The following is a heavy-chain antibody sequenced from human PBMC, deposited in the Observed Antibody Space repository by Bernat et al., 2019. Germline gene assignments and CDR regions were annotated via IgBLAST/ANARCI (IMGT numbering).Heavy chain of an antibody. D-gene: IGHD3-10*01. Sequence: EVHVVESGGGLVQPGGSLRLSCAASGFTFSSFWMSWVRQAPGKGPEWVASVKQDGSETYYADSVKHRFTISRDNAINSLYLQSDSLGAEDTAIYYCARAPRDSVYNYFDAWGQGTLVTVSS. J-gene: IGHJ5*02. CDR2: VKQDGSET. CDR1: GFTFSSFW. CDR3: ARAPRDSVYNYFDA. V-gene: IGHV3-7*03.